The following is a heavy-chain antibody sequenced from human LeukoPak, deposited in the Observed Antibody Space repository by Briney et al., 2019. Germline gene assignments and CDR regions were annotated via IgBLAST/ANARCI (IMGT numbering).Heavy chain of an antibody. V-gene: IGHV1-2*02. CDR2: INPNSGGT. Sequence: ASVKVSCKASGYTFTGYYMHWVRQAPGQGLEWMGWINPNSGGTNYAQKLQGRVTMTRDTSISTAYMELSRLRSDDTAVYYCASSFRSKVAARPDYFDYWGQGTLVTVSS. CDR1: GYTFTGYY. D-gene: IGHD6-6*01. J-gene: IGHJ4*02. CDR3: ASSFRSKVAARPDYFDY.